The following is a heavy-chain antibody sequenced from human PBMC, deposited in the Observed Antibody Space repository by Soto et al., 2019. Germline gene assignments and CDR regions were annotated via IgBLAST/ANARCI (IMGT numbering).Heavy chain of an antibody. CDR3: ARDDEGGSDCDLGY. CDR2: ILHDGNNK. J-gene: IGHJ4*02. D-gene: IGHD3-10*01. Sequence: QVQLVESGGGVVQPGRSLRLSCAASGFTFSNYIMHWVRQAPGKGLEWVAIILHDGNNKYYADSVKGRFTISRDHSKNTLYLQMNSLRTEDTAIYYCARDDEGGSDCDLGYWGQGTLVTVSS. V-gene: IGHV3-30-3*01. CDR1: GFTFSNYI.